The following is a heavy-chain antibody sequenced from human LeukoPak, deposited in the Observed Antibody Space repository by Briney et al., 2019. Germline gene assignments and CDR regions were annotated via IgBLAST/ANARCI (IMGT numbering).Heavy chain of an antibody. D-gene: IGHD2-15*01. CDR1: GGSISSSSYY. V-gene: IGHV4-39*01. Sequence: PPETLSLTCSVSGGSISSSSYYWGWIRQPPGKGLEWIGSIFHSGSTYHNPSLKSRVTISVDTSKNQFSLKLRSVTAADTAVYYCATPDLRNCSGGSCYYFDYWGQGTLVTVSS. CDR3: ATPDLRNCSGGSCYYFDY. J-gene: IGHJ4*02. CDR2: IFHSGST.